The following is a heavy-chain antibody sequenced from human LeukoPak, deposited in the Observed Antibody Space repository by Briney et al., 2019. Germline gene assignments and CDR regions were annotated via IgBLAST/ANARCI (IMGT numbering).Heavy chain of an antibody. CDR1: GFTFSSYA. D-gene: IGHD1-26*01. Sequence: GGSLRLSCAPSGFTFSSYAMSWVREAPGKGLEWVSGISGSGGSTYYADSVKGRFTISRDNSKNTLYLQMNSPRAEDTAVYDCANSMGATHEWGQGTLVTVSS. V-gene: IGHV3-23*01. CDR3: ANSMGATHE. CDR2: ISGSGGST. J-gene: IGHJ4*02.